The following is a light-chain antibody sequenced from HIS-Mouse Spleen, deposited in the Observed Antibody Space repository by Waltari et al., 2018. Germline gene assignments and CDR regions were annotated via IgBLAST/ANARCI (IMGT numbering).Light chain of an antibody. J-gene: IGLJ3*02. V-gene: IGLV1-47*01. CDR1: SSTIGSNY. CDR3: AAWDDSLSGPV. Sequence: QSVLTQPPSASGTPGQRVTISCSGGSSTIGSNYVYWYQQLPGTAPKLLIYRNNQRPSGVPDRFSGSKSGTSASLAISGLRSEDEADYYCAAWDDSLSGPVFGGGTKLTVL. CDR2: RNN.